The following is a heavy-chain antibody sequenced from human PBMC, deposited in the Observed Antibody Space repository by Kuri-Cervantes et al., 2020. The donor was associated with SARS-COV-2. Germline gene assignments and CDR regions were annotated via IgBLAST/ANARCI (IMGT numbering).Heavy chain of an antibody. CDR1: VFTFSSYE. Sequence: LTSAASVFTFSSYEMNSVRQAPGKGLEWVSYISSSGSTIYYADSVKGRFTISRDTAKNSLYLQMSILGAENTAVYYCAKEVYYYYMDVWGKGTTVTVS. V-gene: IGHV3-48*03. J-gene: IGHJ6*03. CDR3: AKEVYYYYMDV. CDR2: ISSSGSTI.